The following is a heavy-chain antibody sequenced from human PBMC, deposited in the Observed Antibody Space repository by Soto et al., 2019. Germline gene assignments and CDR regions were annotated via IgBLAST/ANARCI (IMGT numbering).Heavy chain of an antibody. CDR2: LSYGGST. CDR3: ARATGYSSTWYDP. J-gene: IGHJ5*02. V-gene: IGHV4-61*01. CDR1: GASVSDGSDF. D-gene: IGHD6-13*01. Sequence: PSETLSLTCAVSGASVSDGSDFWSWIRQPPGKGLEWLGYLSYGGSTRYNPSLKSRVTISSDTSKNQFSLRLFSVTAADTALYYCARATGYSSTWYDPWGQGQLVTVSS.